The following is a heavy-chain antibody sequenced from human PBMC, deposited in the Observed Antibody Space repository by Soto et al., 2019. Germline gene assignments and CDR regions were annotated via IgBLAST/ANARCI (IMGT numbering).Heavy chain of an antibody. V-gene: IGHV1-18*01. Sequence: QVQLVQSGPEVKKPGASVKISCKASGYNFSTYGFSWVRQAPGQGLECMGWIGAHNGDTTYAQNFKGRVTMTTDTATTTSYMELRSLTSDDTAVYFCARDWSGAEGFDPWGQGTLVTVSS. J-gene: IGHJ5*02. D-gene: IGHD3-3*01. CDR1: GYNFSTYG. CDR3: ARDWSGAEGFDP. CDR2: IGAHNGDT.